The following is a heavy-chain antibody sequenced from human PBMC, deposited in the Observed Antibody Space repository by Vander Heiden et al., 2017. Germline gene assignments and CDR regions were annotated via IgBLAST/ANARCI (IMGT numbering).Heavy chain of an antibody. Sequence: WVAVISYDGRNKYYADAVKGRFTISRDDSENTVYLQMNSLRTEDTSVYYCAKEEYPGRTFIDYWGQGTLVTVSS. J-gene: IGHJ4*02. CDR2: ISYDGRNK. CDR3: AKEEYPGRTFIDY. V-gene: IGHV3-30*18. D-gene: IGHD2-8*01.